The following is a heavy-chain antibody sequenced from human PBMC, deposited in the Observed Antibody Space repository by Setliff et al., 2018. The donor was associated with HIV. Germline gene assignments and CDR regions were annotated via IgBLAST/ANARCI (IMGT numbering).Heavy chain of an antibody. V-gene: IGHV4-38-2*01. CDR1: GYSLTSGYY. CDR3: ARHFPSISLFFGDPGPFDR. D-gene: IGHD3-10*01. J-gene: IGHJ4*02. Sequence: PSETLSLTCGVSGYSLTSGYYWGWIRQPPGKGLEWIGSIHDSGRTYYNPSLKSRVTISVDTSKNQFSLKLSSVTAADTAVYFCARHFPSISLFFGDPGPFDRWGQGALVTVSS. CDR2: IHDSGRT.